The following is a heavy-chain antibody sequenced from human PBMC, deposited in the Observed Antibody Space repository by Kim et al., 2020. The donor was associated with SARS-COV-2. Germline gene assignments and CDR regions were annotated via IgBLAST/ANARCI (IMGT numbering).Heavy chain of an antibody. CDR1: GFSVSGNY. Sequence: GGSLRLSCAASGFSVSGNYMTWVRQAPGKGLEWVSIIHTRGDIYYADSVKGRFTISRDNSENKLYLQMSSLRADDTAGHYGVRETSAWADWGTGTLGT. J-gene: IGHJ4*02. V-gene: IGHV3-53*01. CDR2: IHTRGDI. D-gene: IGHD3-16*01. CDR3: VRETSAWAD.